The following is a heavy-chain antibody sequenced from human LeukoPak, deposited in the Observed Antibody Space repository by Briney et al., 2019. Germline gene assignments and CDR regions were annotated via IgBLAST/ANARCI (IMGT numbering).Heavy chain of an antibody. D-gene: IGHD1-14*01. V-gene: IGHV1-18*01. CDR2: ISAYNGDT. CDR1: GYTFTSYG. J-gene: IGHJ5*02. CDR3: ARVRNHRGWFDP. Sequence: GASVKVSCKASGYTFTSYGINWVRQAPGQGLEWMGWISAYNGDTNYAQKLQGRVTMTTDTSTNTAYMELRGLRSDDTAVYYCARVRNHRGWFDPWGQGTLVTVSS.